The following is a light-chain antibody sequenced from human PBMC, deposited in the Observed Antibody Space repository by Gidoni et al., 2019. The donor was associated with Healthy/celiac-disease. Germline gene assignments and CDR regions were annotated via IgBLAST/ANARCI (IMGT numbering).Light chain of an antibody. CDR2: GAS. V-gene: IGKV3-15*01. CDR1: QSVSSN. J-gene: IGKJ4*01. CDR3: QQYNNWPPLT. Sequence: EIVMTQSAATLSVSPGERATHSCRASQSVSSNLAWYQQKPGQAPTLLIYGASTSATGIPARFSGSGSGTEFTLTISSLQSEDFAVYYCQQYNNWPPLTFGGGTKVEIK.